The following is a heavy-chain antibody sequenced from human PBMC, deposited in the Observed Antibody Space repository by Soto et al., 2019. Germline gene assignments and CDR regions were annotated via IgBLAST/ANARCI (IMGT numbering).Heavy chain of an antibody. V-gene: IGHV4-30-4*01. J-gene: IGHJ4*02. CDR2: IYYSGST. CDR3: ARSRSLYYGSGRQFDY. CDR1: GGSISSGDYY. D-gene: IGHD3-10*01. Sequence: PSETLSLTCTVSGGSISSGDYYWSWIRQPPGKGLEWIGYIYYSGSTYYNPSLKSRVTISVDTSKNQFSLKLSSVTAADTAVYYCARSRSLYYGSGRQFDYWGQGTLVTVSS.